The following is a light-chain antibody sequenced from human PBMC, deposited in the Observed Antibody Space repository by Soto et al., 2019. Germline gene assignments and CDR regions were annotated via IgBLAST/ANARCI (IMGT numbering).Light chain of an antibody. Sequence: EIVLTQSPATLSLSPGERATLSCRASQSVSSYLASYAQNTPQAPRLLINDASTSATGIPARFSGSGSGTDFTLXXXXXXPEDFAVYYCQQRSNWPRLTFGGGTKVEIK. CDR1: QSVSSY. J-gene: IGKJ4*01. CDR3: QQRSNWPRLT. V-gene: IGKV3-11*01. CDR2: DAS.